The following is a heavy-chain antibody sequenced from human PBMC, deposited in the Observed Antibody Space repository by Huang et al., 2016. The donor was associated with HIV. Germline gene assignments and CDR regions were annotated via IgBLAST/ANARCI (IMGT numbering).Heavy chain of an antibody. V-gene: IGHV4-30-4*08. CDR1: GNSIRSGGHY. CDR2: IYDSGRT. J-gene: IGHJ4*02. Sequence: QVQLQESGPGLVKPSQTLSLKCTVSGNSIRSGGHYWSWIRQPPGKGLEWIGFIYDSGRTYYNPSLKSRGTISVDTSKNQFSLKLGSVTAADAAVYYCARSLYDSSGSSLNYFDYWGLGTLVTVSS. D-gene: IGHD3-22*01. CDR3: ARSLYDSSGSSLNYFDY.